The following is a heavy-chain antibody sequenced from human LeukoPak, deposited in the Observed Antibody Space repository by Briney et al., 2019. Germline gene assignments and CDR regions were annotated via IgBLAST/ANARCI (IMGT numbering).Heavy chain of an antibody. CDR1: GGSISSSSYY. D-gene: IGHD2-15*01. Sequence: SETLSLTCTVSGGSISSSSYYWGWIRQPPGKGLEWIGSIYYSGSTNYNPSLKSRVTISVDTSKNQFSLKLSSVTAADTAVYYCARARPVAATLYFDYWGQGTLVTVSS. CDR3: ARARPVAATLYFDY. V-gene: IGHV4-39*07. J-gene: IGHJ4*02. CDR2: IYYSGST.